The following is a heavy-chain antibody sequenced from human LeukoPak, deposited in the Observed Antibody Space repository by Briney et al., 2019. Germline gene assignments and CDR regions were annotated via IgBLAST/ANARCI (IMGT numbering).Heavy chain of an antibody. CDR3: VRGQDGIGNWFDP. Sequence: TGGSLRLSCTASGFIFSNYGMNWVRQAPGKGLEWISYIRGNSETIHYADSVKGRFTISRDNAKNSLSLQMTSLRAEDTAVYYCVRGQDGIGNWFDPWGQGTLVTVAS. CDR1: GFIFSNYG. V-gene: IGHV3-48*01. CDR2: IRGNSETI. J-gene: IGHJ5*02. D-gene: IGHD5-24*01.